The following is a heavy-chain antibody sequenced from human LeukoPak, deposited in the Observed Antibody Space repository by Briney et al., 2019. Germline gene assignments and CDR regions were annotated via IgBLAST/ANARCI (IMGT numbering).Heavy chain of an antibody. CDR2: ISSSSSYI. J-gene: IGHJ4*02. CDR3: ARNQDYGPMDY. V-gene: IGHV3-21*01. CDR1: GCTFSSYS. D-gene: IGHD4-17*01. Sequence: GRSLRLSCAASGCTFSSYSMNWVPQAPGKGLEWVSSISSSSSYIYYADSVKGRFTISKDNAKNSLYLQMNSLRAEDTAVYYCARNQDYGPMDYWGQGTLVTVSS.